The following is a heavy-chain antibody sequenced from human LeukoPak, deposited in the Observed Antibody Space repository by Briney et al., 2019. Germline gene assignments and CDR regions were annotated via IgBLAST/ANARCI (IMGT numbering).Heavy chain of an antibody. CDR1: GFTFSSYD. Sequence: PGGSLKLSCATSGFTFSSYDVHWVRQAPGKGLEWVSSIGTGSDTEYPDSVKGRFTISRENAKNSVYLQMNNLRAGDTAVYYCTRGRNNNYYDSSGYYPYWGQGTLLSVSS. CDR2: IGTGSDT. CDR3: TRGRNNNYYDSSGYYPY. J-gene: IGHJ4*02. D-gene: IGHD3-22*01. V-gene: IGHV3-13*01.